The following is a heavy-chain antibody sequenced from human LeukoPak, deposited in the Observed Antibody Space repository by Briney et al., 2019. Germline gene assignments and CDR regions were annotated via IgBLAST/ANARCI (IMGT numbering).Heavy chain of an antibody. CDR3: ARDLHPRLTGYFDY. D-gene: IGHD3-16*01. Sequence: GGSLRLSCVASGFTVSSYYVSWVRQAPGKGLEWVSVIYSGGSTYYADSVEGRFTVSRDNSKNTLYLEMKSLRVDDTAVYYCARDLHPRLTGYFDYWGQGTVVTVSS. V-gene: IGHV3-53*01. CDR1: GFTVSSYY. CDR2: IYSGGST. J-gene: IGHJ4*02.